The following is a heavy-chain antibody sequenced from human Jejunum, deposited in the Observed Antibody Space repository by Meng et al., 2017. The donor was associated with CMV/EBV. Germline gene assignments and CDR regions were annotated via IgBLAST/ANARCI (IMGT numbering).Heavy chain of an antibody. CDR3: AKEGVGGHFGY. CDR1: GFTLSSYG. D-gene: IGHD2-8*01. V-gene: IGHV3-30*02. J-gene: IGHJ4*02. Sequence: GGSLRLSCAASGFTLSSYGIHWVRQAPGKGLEWVTYADSVKGRFTISRDISKNTLFLQMNSLRAEDTAVYYCAKEGVGGHFGYWGQGTLVTVSS.